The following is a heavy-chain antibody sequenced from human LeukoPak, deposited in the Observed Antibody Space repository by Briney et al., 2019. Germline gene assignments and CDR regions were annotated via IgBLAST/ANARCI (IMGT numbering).Heavy chain of an antibody. CDR2: IYPGDSDT. D-gene: IGHD4-17*01. CDR1: GYSFTSYG. V-gene: IGHV5-51*01. Sequence: GESLKISCKGSGYSFTSYGIGWVRQMPGKGLEWMGIIYPGDSDTRYSPSFQGQVTISADKSISTAYLQWSSLKASDTAMYYCARHLTPNYGDYGYWGQGTLVTVSS. CDR3: ARHLTPNYGDYGY. J-gene: IGHJ4*02.